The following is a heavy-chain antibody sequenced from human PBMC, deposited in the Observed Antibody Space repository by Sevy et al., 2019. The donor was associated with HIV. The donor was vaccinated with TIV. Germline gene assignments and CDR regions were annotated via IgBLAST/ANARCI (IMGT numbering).Heavy chain of an antibody. D-gene: IGHD2-15*01. Sequence: GGSLRLSCAASGFTFSSYGMHWVRQAPGKGLEWVAVISYEGSNKYYPDPAKGRFPISRDNSKNTLYLQMNSLRAEDTAVYYCSKDSAYCSGGSCPDYWGQGTLVTVSS. V-gene: IGHV3-30*18. CDR2: ISYEGSNK. J-gene: IGHJ4*02. CDR1: GFTFSSYG. CDR3: SKDSAYCSGGSCPDY.